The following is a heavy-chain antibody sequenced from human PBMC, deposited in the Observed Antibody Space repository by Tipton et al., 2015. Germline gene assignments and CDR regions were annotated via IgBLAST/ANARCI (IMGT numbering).Heavy chain of an antibody. V-gene: IGHV4-59*01. D-gene: IGHD4-23*01. CDR3: ARARGRHGGLFDS. Sequence: LRLSCSVSSDSISKYYWSWIRQPPGKELEWIGYIQYSGSTNYNPSLKSRVTISVDTSKTQFSLKMSSVTASDTAVYYCARARGRHGGLFDSWGQGILGAVSS. CDR1: SDSISKYY. CDR2: IQYSGST. J-gene: IGHJ4*02.